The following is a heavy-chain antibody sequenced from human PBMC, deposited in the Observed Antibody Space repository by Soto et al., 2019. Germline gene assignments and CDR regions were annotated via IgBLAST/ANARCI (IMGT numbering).Heavy chain of an antibody. D-gene: IGHD2-15*01. CDR1: GFPFSSYG. V-gene: IGHV3-30*18. CDR3: AKGERYCSGGSCYLVGAFDI. CDR2: ISYDGSNK. J-gene: IGHJ3*02. Sequence: PGGSLRLSCAASGFPFSSYGMHWVRQAPGKGLEWVAVISYDGSNKYYADSVKGRFTISRDNSKNTLYLQMNSLRAEDTAVYYCAKGERYCSGGSCYLVGAFDIWGQGTMVTVSS.